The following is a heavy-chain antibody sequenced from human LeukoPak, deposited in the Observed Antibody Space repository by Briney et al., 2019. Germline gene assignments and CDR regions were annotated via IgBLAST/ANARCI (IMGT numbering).Heavy chain of an antibody. J-gene: IGHJ4*02. Sequence: PGGSLRLSCAASGFNLSSYSMNWVRQAPGKGLEWLSSISSASGYLFYADSVKGRFTISRDNAKNSLFLQLDSLRAEDTAVYYCANEYNSLDHWGQGTLATVSS. V-gene: IGHV3-21*01. CDR1: GFNLSSYS. D-gene: IGHD1-14*01. CDR3: ANEYNSLDH. CDR2: ISSASGYL.